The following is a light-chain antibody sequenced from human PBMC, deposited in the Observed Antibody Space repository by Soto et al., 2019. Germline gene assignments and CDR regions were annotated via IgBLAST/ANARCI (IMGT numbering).Light chain of an antibody. CDR3: QQYESYSPWT. V-gene: IGKV1-5*01. J-gene: IGKJ1*01. CDR2: DAF. Sequence: DIQMTQSPSTLSASVGDIVTITCRASRSISGCLVWYQQKPVKAPKLLIYDAFSLESGVPSRFRGSSSGTEFTLTISILKPDDFAAYYCQQYESYSPWTFGQGTKVEIK. CDR1: RSISGC.